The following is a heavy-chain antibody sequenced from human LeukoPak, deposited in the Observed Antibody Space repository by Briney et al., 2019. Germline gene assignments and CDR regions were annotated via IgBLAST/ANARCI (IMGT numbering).Heavy chain of an antibody. Sequence: GASVRVSCKASGYNFKSNDINWVRQATGQGLEWMGWLNPNSGNTGYAPKFQGRITLTRDTSVNTVYMELSSLTSEDTAVYYCGKRADDWSVFYMDVWGKGTTVIVSS. CDR1: GYNFKSND. CDR2: LNPNSGNT. V-gene: IGHV1-8*01. J-gene: IGHJ6*03. D-gene: IGHD3-9*01. CDR3: GKRADDWSVFYMDV.